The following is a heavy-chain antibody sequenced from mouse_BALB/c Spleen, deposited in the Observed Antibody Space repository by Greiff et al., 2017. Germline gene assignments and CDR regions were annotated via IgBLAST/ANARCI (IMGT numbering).Heavy chain of an antibody. CDR1: GFTFSDYY. J-gene: IGHJ3*01. D-gene: IGHD1-1*01. V-gene: IGHV5-4*02. CDR3: AMGVHYYVSSYSFAY. Sequence: EVQLVESGGGLVKPGGSLKLSCAASGFTFSDYYMYWVRQTPEKRLEWVATISDGGSYTYYPDSVKGRFTISRDNAKNNLYLQMSSLKSEDTAMYYCAMGVHYYVSSYSFAYWGQGTLVTVSA. CDR2: ISDGGSYT.